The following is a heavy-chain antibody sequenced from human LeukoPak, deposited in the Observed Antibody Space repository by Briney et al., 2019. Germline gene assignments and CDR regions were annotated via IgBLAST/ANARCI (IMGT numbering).Heavy chain of an antibody. J-gene: IGHJ4*02. V-gene: IGHV4-34*01. D-gene: IGHD4-17*01. CDR3: ARVGPMTTVSSFDY. CDR1: GGSFSGYY. Sequence: PPETLSLTCAVYGGSFSGYYWSWIRQPPGKGLEWSGEINHSGSTKYNPSLKSRVTISVDTSKNKFSLKLSSVTAAATARYYCARVGPMTTVSSFDYWGQGTLVTVSS. CDR2: INHSGST.